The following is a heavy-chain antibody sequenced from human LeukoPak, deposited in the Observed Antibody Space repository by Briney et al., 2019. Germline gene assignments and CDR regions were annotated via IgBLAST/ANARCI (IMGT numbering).Heavy chain of an antibody. Sequence: ASVKVSCKASGYTFTSYDINWVRQAPGQGLEWMGRIIPIFGTANYAQKFQGRVTITTDESTSTAYMELSSLRSEDTAVYYCASTNYDILTGYPIYYFDYWGQGTLVTVSS. CDR1: GYTFTSYD. CDR3: ASTNYDILTGYPIYYFDY. D-gene: IGHD3-9*01. J-gene: IGHJ4*02. CDR2: IIPIFGTA. V-gene: IGHV1-69*05.